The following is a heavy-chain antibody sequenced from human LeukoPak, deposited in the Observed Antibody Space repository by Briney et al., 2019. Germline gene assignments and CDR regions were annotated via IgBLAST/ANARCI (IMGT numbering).Heavy chain of an antibody. V-gene: IGHV4-34*01. Sequence: SETLSLTCAVYGGSFSGYYWSWIRRPPGKGLEWIGEINHSGSTNYNPSLKSRVTISVDTSKNQFSLKLSSVTAADTAVYYCARGVRGSYQLLYRHWYFDLWGQGTLVTVSS. J-gene: IGHJ2*01. CDR1: GGSFSGYY. D-gene: IGHD2-2*02. CDR3: ARGVRGSYQLLYRHWYFDL. CDR2: INHSGST.